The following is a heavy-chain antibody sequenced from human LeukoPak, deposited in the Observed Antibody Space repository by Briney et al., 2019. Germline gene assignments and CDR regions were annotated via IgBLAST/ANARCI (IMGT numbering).Heavy chain of an antibody. J-gene: IGHJ4*02. CDR2: VKYSGST. CDR1: GGSFSGYF. CDR3: ARHAYFEYYFDY. V-gene: IGHV4-34*01. D-gene: IGHD3-16*01. Sequence: SETLSLTCAVYGGSFSGYFWSWIRQPPGKGLEWIGEVKYSGSTKYNPSLKSRVTISEDTSKNQFSLKLTSVTAADTAVYYCARHAYFEYYFDYWSQGTLVTVSS.